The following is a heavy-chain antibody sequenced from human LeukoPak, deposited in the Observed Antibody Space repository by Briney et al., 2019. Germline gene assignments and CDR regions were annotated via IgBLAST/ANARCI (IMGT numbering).Heavy chain of an antibody. D-gene: IGHD1-20*01. CDR3: ATDLTGTTTGHY. V-gene: IGHV1-24*01. J-gene: IGHJ4*02. CDR2: FDPEQGET. CDR1: GYTLPEVS. Sequence: ASVKVSCKISGYTLPEVSIHWVRQAPGKGLEWMGGFDPEQGETIYAQEFQGRVSMPEDTSTDTAYMELSSLRSEDTAVYCCATDLTGTTTGHYWGQGTLVIVSS.